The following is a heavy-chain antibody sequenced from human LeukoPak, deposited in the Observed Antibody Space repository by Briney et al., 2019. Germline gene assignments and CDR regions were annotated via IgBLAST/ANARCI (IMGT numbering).Heavy chain of an antibody. CDR3: ARGGRIQLERRGYFDY. CDR1: GITIRNYG. CDR2: INNSGTRT. Sequence: GGSLRLSCAASGITIRNYGMTWVRQAPGRGLQWVSSINNSGTRTFYEDSVKGRFTISRDNAKNTLYLHMNSLRAEDTAVYYCARGGRIQLERRGYFDYWGQGTLVTVSS. D-gene: IGHD1-1*01. V-gene: IGHV3-23*05. J-gene: IGHJ4*02.